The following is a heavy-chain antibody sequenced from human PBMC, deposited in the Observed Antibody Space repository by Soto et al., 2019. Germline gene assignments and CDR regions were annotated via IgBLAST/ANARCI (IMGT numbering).Heavy chain of an antibody. J-gene: IGHJ5*02. V-gene: IGHV1-24*01. Sequence: ASVKVSCKVSGYTLTELSMHWVRQAPGKGLEWMGGFDPEDGETIYAQKFQGRVTMTEDTSTDTAYMELSSLRSEDTAVYYCATAGGVKWWDIVVVPAAQRGWFDPWGQGTLVTVSS. CDR3: ATAGGVKWWDIVVVPAAQRGWFDP. D-gene: IGHD2-2*01. CDR2: FDPEDGET. CDR1: GYTLTELS.